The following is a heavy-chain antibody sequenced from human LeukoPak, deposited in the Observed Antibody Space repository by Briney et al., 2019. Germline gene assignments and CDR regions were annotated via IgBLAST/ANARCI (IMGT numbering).Heavy chain of an antibody. D-gene: IGHD1-26*01. J-gene: IGHJ4*02. Sequence: GGSLRLSCAAPGFTFSSYGMHWVRQAPGKGLEWVTVISYDGSNKYYADSVKGRFTISRDNSKNTLYLQMNSLRAEDTAVYYCASSEWELLDYWGQGTLVTVSS. V-gene: IGHV3-30*19. CDR2: ISYDGSNK. CDR3: ASSEWELLDY. CDR1: GFTFSSYG.